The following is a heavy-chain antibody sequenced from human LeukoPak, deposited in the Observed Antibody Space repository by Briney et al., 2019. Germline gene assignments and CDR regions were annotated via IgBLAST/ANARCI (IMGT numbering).Heavy chain of an antibody. J-gene: IGHJ4*02. Sequence: PGGSLRLSCAASGFTFSIDAMSWVRQTPGKGREWGGNIKEDGTAKNYVVSVRGRFTISRDNAKNSLYLQMNSLRAEDTALYYCAKDKHDYGDYGFDYWGQGTLVTVSS. CDR3: AKDKHDYGDYGFDY. V-gene: IGHV3-7*03. CDR1: GFTFSIDA. CDR2: IKEDGTAK. D-gene: IGHD4-17*01.